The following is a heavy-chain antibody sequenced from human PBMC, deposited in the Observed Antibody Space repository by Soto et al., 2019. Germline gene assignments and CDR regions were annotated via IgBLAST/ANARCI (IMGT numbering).Heavy chain of an antibody. Sequence: EVQLLESGGGLVQPGGSLRLSCAASGFTFSSYTMGWVRQAPGKGLEWVSDISANGGSTFYADSVKGRFTISRDNSKNTLLLQMNSLRAEDTGLYYCAKAGSAGSCYGYWGQGTLVTVSS. V-gene: IGHV3-23*01. CDR3: AKAGSAGSCYGY. CDR2: ISANGGST. J-gene: IGHJ4*02. D-gene: IGHD2-15*01. CDR1: GFTFSSYT.